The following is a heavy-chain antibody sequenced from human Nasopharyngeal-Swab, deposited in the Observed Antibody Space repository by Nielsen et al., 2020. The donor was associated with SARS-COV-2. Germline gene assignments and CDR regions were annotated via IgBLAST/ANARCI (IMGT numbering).Heavy chain of an antibody. CDR2: ISYDGSNK. Sequence: WIRQPPGRGLEWVAVISYDGSNKYYADSVKGRFTISRDNSKNTLYLQMNSLRAEDTAVYYCARDRSRVTFGGVIYYWGQGTLVTVSS. CDR3: ARDRSRVTFGGVIYY. J-gene: IGHJ4*02. D-gene: IGHD3-16*02. V-gene: IGHV3-30*04.